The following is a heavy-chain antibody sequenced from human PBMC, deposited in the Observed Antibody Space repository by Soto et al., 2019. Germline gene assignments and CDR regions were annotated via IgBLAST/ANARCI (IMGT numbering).Heavy chain of an antibody. CDR2: IYYRGST. V-gene: IGHV4-31*03. D-gene: IGHD3-22*01. CDR3: ARVDTYYDSSGYDVPNWFDP. Sequence: QVQLQESGPGLVKPSQTLSLTCTVSGGSISSGGYYWSWIRQHPGKGLEWIGYIYYRGSTYYNPSLKSRVTISVDTSKNQFSLKLSSVPAADTAVYYCARVDTYYDSSGYDVPNWFDPWGQGTLVTVSS. J-gene: IGHJ5*02. CDR1: GGSISSGGYY.